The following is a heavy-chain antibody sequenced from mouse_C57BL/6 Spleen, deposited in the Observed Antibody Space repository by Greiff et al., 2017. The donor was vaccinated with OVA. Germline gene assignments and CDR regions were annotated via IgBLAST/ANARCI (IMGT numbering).Heavy chain of an antibody. J-gene: IGHJ2*01. CDR3: ARRHYYCSSQYYFDY. CDR1: GFTFSDYG. Sequence: EVKLVESGGGLVKPGGSLKLSCAASGFTFSDYGMHWVRQAPEKGLEWVAYISSGSSTIYYADTVKGRFTISRDNAKNTLFLQMTSLRSEDEAMDYCARRHYYCSSQYYFDYWGQGTTLTVSS. CDR2: ISSGSSTI. V-gene: IGHV5-17*01. D-gene: IGHD1-1*01.